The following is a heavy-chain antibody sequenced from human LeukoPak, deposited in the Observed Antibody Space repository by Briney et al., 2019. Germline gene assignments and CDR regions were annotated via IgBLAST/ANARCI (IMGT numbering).Heavy chain of an antibody. D-gene: IGHD1-26*01. CDR1: GGSISSGSYY. V-gene: IGHV4-61*02. CDR2: IYTSGST. CDR3: AVATSGSYVTFDI. Sequence: SQTLSLTCTVSGGSISSGSYYWSWIRQPAGKGLEWIGRIYTSGSTNYNPSLKSRVTISVDTTKNQFSLKLSSVTAADTAVYYCAVATSGSYVTFDIWGQGTMVTVSS. J-gene: IGHJ3*02.